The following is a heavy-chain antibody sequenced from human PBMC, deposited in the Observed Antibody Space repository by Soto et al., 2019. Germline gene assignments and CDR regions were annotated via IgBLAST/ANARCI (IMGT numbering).Heavy chain of an antibody. CDR1: GFTFGDYA. D-gene: IGHD3-3*01. J-gene: IGHJ4*02. CDR2: IRSKAYGGTT. V-gene: IGHV3-49*03. Sequence: GGSLRLSCTASGFTFGDYAMSWFRQAPGKGLEWVGFIRSKAYGGTTEYAASVKGRFTISRDDSKSIAYLQMNSLKTEDTAVYYCTRADYDFWSGHDYWGQGTLVTVSS. CDR3: TRADYDFWSGHDY.